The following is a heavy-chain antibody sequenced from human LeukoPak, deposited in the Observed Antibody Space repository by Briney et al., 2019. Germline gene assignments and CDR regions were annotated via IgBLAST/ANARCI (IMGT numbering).Heavy chain of an antibody. V-gene: IGHV3-74*01. CDR2: INRDGSST. J-gene: IGHJ4*02. CDR1: GFTFSSSW. D-gene: IGHD1-26*01. CDR3: ARALGSPLDY. Sequence: GGSLRLSCAASGFTFSSSWMHWVRQGPGKGLVWVSRINRDGSSTSYADSVKGRFTISGDNAKNTLYLQMNSLRAEDTAVYYCARALGSPLDYWGQGTLVTVSS.